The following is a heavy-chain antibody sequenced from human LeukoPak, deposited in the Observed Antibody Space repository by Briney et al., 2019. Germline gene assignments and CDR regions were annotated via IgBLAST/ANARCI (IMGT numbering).Heavy chain of an antibody. V-gene: IGHV3-7*03. CDR3: ARHPRSTSLNWFDP. J-gene: IGHJ5*02. Sequence: PGGSLRLSCAASGFTFSSYWMSWVRQAPGKGLEWVANIKQDGSEKYYVDSVKGRFTISRDNAKNSLYLQMNSLRAEDTAVYYCARHPRSTSLNWFDPWGQGTLVTVSS. D-gene: IGHD2-2*01. CDR1: GFTFSSYW. CDR2: IKQDGSEK.